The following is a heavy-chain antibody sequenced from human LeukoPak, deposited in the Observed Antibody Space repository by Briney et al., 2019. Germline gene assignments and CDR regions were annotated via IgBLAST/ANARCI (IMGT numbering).Heavy chain of an antibody. V-gene: IGHV1-46*04. CDR2: ISSSGDT. CDR1: GYCITTND. CDR3: SRERRTAYDFDWFDP. Sequence: ASVKISCNASGYCITTNDRHWVRQAPGESLEWMGIISSSGDTIYAQKSEGRVTMTRETSTSTVYMELTSRKLEDTAVYYYSRERRTAYDFDWFDPWGQGTLVTVSS. J-gene: IGHJ5*02. D-gene: IGHD3-3*01.